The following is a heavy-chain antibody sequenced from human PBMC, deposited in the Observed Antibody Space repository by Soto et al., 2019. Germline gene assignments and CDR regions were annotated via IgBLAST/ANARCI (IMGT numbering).Heavy chain of an antibody. V-gene: IGHV4-34*01. CDR3: PGDSDTRYSPSFQGXVTITADKSISTAYLQWSSLRASDTAMYYCARLSYNWDHYYYYGMDV. Sequence: SETLSLTCAVYGGSFSGYYWSWIRQPPGKGLEWIGEINHSGSTNYNPSLKSRVTISVDTSKNQFSLKLXSVPXPEWMGIIYPGDSDTRYSPSFQGXVTITADKSISTAYLQWSSLRASDTAMYYCARLSYNWDHYYYYGMDVWGQGTTVTVSS. D-gene: IGHD2-21*02. J-gene: IGHJ6*02. CDR1: GGSFSGYY. CDR2: INHSGST.